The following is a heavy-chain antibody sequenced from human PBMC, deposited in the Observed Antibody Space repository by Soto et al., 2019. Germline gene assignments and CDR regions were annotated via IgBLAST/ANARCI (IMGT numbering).Heavy chain of an antibody. CDR2: IIPIFGTA. J-gene: IGHJ4*02. CDR1: GGTFSNYG. Sequence: QVQLVQSGAEVKKPGSSVKVSCKASGGTFSNYGVNWVRQAPGQGLAWMGGIIPIFGTAKYAQKFQGRVTVIADDSTRTAYMELSSMRSEDTAVYYCARDGTLYDSSAYFYLYWGQGTLVTVSS. V-gene: IGHV1-69*19. D-gene: IGHD3-22*01. CDR3: ARDGTLYDSSAYFYLY.